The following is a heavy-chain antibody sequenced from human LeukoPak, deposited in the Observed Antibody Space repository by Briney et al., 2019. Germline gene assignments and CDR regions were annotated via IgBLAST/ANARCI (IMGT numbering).Heavy chain of an antibody. Sequence: ASVKVSCKASGYTFTGYYMHWVRQAPGQGLEWMGWINPNSGGTNYAQKFQGRVTMTRDTSISTAYMELSRLRSDDTAVYYCARARAGVVVVLYFDYWGQGTLVTVSS. CDR2: INPNSGGT. V-gene: IGHV1-2*02. CDR1: GYTFTGYY. D-gene: IGHD2-15*01. J-gene: IGHJ4*02. CDR3: ARARAGVVVVLYFDY.